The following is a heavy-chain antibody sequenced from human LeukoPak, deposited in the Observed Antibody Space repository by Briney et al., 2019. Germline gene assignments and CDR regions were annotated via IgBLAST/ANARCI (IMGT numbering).Heavy chain of an antibody. CDR2: IYSGGST. CDR1: GFTVSSNY. Sequence: GGSLRLSCAASGFTVSSNYMSWVRQAPGKGLEWVSVIYSGGSTYYADSVKGRFTISRDNSKTTLYLQMNSLRAEDTAVCYCARDQTVPPGDAFDIWGQGTMVTVSS. J-gene: IGHJ3*02. CDR3: ARDQTVPPGDAFDI. D-gene: IGHD4-17*01. V-gene: IGHV3-53*01.